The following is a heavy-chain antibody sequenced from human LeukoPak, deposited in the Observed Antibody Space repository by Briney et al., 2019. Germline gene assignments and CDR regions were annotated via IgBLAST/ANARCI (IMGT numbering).Heavy chain of an antibody. CDR2: IYSGGST. CDR3: ARSALDRDAFDI. CDR1: GFTVSSNY. V-gene: IGHV3-53*01. J-gene: IGHJ3*02. Sequence: PGGSLRLSCAASGFTVSSNYMSWVRQAPGKGLEWVSVIYSGGSTYYADSVKGRFTISSDNSKNTLYLQMNSLRAEDTAVYYCARSALDRDAFDIWGQGTMVTVSS.